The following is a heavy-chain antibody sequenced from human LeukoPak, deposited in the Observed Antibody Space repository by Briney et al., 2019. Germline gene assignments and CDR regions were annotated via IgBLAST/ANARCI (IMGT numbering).Heavy chain of an antibody. CDR2: IKSKTDGGTT. Sequence: GGSLRLSCAASGFTFSNAWMSWVRQAPGKGLEWVGRIKSKTDGGTTDYAAPVKGRFTISRDDSKNTLYLQMNSLKTEDTAVYYCTTEGYDSSAIYGDYWGQGTLVTVSS. V-gene: IGHV3-15*01. J-gene: IGHJ4*02. CDR1: GFTFSNAW. D-gene: IGHD3-22*01. CDR3: TTEGYDSSAIYGDY.